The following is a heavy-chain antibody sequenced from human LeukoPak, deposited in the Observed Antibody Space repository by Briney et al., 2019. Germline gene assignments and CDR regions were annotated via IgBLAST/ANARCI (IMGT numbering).Heavy chain of an antibody. J-gene: IGHJ4*02. V-gene: IGHV4-59*01. CDR3: ARGSEYDFLDY. CDR2: IYYSGST. CDR1: GGSISSYY. D-gene: IGHD3-3*01. Sequence: RSSETLSLTCTVCGGSISSYYWSWIRQPPGKGLEWIGYIYYSGSTNYNPSLKSRVTISVDTSKNQFSLKLSSVTAADTAVYYCARGSEYDFLDYWGQGTLVTVSS.